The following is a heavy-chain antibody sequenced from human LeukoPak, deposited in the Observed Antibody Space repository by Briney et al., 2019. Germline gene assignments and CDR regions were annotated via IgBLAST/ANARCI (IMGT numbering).Heavy chain of an antibody. Sequence: PGGSLRLSCAASGFTFDDYAMHWVRQAPGKGLEWVSGISWNSGSIGYADSVKGRFTISRDNAKNSLYLQMNSLRAEDTALYYCAKDGPEHSYSNPAGAYCGGDCSFTLNDAFDIWGQGTMVTVSS. D-gene: IGHD2-21*02. CDR1: GFTFDDYA. CDR2: ISWNSGSI. CDR3: AKDGPEHSYSNPAGAYCGGDCSFTLNDAFDI. J-gene: IGHJ3*02. V-gene: IGHV3-9*01.